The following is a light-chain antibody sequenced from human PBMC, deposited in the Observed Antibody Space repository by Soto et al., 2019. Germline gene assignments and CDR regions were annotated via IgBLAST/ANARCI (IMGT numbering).Light chain of an antibody. CDR3: SSYTSSSTL. Sequence: QSALTQPASVSGSPGQSITISCTGTSSDIGSYNYVSWYQQHPGKAPKLMIYEVNNRPSGVSNRFSGSKSGNTASLTISGLPADDEADYYCSSYTSSSTLFGGGTKLTVL. CDR2: EVN. CDR1: SSDIGSYNY. V-gene: IGLV2-14*01. J-gene: IGLJ3*02.